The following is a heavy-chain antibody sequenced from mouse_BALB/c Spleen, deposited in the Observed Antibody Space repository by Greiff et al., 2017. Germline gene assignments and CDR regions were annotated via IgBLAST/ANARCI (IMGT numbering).Heavy chain of an antibody. CDR2: ISSGGST. Sequence: EVQRVESGGGLVKPGGSLKLSCAASGFTFSSYAMSWVRQTPEKRLEWVASISSGGSTYYPDSVKGRFTISRDNARNILYLQMSSLRSEDTAMYYCARGGFITTVPYYFDYWGQGTTLTVSS. J-gene: IGHJ2*01. V-gene: IGHV5-6-5*01. CDR1: GFTFSSYA. CDR3: ARGGFITTVPYYFDY. D-gene: IGHD1-1*01.